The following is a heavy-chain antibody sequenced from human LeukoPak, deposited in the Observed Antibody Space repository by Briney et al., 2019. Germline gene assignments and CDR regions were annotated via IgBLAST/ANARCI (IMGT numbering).Heavy chain of an antibody. J-gene: IGHJ4*02. V-gene: IGHV4-59*01. D-gene: IGHD5-12*01. Sequence: PSETLSLTCTVSGASISTYYWTWIRQPPGKGLEWIGYVYYDGTTKYNPSLKSRVTISVDTSKNQFFLNLSSVTAADTAVYYCARDVDPQFWGQGVLVTVSS. CDR2: VYYDGTT. CDR1: GASISTYY. CDR3: ARDVDPQF.